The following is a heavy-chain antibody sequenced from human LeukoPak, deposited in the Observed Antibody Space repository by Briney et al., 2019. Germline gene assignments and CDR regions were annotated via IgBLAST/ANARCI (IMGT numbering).Heavy chain of an antibody. CDR2: IVPIFGKP. Sequence: ASVKVSCKASGGTFSGSPINWMRQAPGQGLEWMGSIVPIFGKPNSAQKLQGRVTITADESATTAHLELSGLRSEDTAVYYCAINGAHTVAFDVWGQGTMITVSS. V-gene: IGHV1-69*13. CDR1: GGTFSGSP. CDR3: AINGAHTVAFDV. J-gene: IGHJ3*01.